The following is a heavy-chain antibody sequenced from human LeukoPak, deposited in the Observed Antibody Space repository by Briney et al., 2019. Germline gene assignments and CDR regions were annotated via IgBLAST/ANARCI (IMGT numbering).Heavy chain of an antibody. CDR2: IYYSGST. CDR1: GGSISSSSYY. CDR3: ARDPGNWFDP. V-gene: IGHV4-39*07. Sequence: SETLSLTCTVSGGSISSSSYYWGWIRQPPGKGLEWIGSIYYSGSTYYNPSLKSRVTISVDTSKNQFSLKLSSVTAADTAVYYCARDPGNWFDPWGQGTLVTVSS. J-gene: IGHJ5*02. D-gene: IGHD1-14*01.